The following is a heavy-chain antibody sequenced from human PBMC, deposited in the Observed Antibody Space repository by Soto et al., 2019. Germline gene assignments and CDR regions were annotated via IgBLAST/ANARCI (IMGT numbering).Heavy chain of an antibody. CDR2: IDPSDSYT. D-gene: IGHD6-19*01. Sequence: GESLKISCKGSGYSFTSYWISWVRQMPGKGLEWMGRIDPSDSYTNYSPSFQGHVTISVDKSISTAYLQWSSLKASDTAMYYCARISIAVAGTGAFDIWGQGTMVTVSS. CDR3: ARISIAVAGTGAFDI. V-gene: IGHV5-10-1*01. CDR1: GYSFTSYW. J-gene: IGHJ3*02.